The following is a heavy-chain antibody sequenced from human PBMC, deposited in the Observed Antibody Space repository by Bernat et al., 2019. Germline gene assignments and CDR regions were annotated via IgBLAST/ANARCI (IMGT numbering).Heavy chain of an antibody. J-gene: IGHJ4*02. D-gene: IGHD2-15*01. CDR1: GYTFTGYY. Sequence: QVQLVQSGAEVKKPGASVKVSCKASGYTFTGYYMHWVRQAPGQGLEWMGWINPNSGGTNYAQKFQGRVTMTRDTSISTACMELSRLRSDDTAVYYCARELGYCSGGSCSGGRIITNYFDYWGQGTLVTVSS. CDR2: INPNSGGT. V-gene: IGHV1-2*02. CDR3: ARELGYCSGGSCSGGRIITNYFDY.